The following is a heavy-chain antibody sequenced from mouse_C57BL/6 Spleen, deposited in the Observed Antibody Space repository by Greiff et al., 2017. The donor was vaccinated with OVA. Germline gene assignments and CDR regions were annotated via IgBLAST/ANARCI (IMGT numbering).Heavy chain of an antibody. V-gene: IGHV5-4*01. CDR2: ISDGGSYT. Sequence: EVKVVESGGGLVKPGGSLKLSCAASGFTFSSYAMSWVRQTPEKRLEWVATISDGGSYTYYPDNVKGRFTISRDNAKNNLYLQMSHLKSEDTAMYYCARDLTTNYFDYWGQGTTLTVSS. D-gene: IGHD2-12*01. CDR1: GFTFSSYA. CDR3: ARDLTTNYFDY. J-gene: IGHJ2*01.